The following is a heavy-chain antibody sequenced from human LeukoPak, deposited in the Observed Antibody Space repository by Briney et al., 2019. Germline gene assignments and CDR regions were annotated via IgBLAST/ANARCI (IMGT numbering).Heavy chain of an antibody. D-gene: IGHD4-17*01. J-gene: IGHJ4*02. Sequence: PSETLSLTCTVSGGSISGNYWSWIRQPPGKGLEWIGYIYYSESTNHNPSLNPSLKSRVTISVDTSKNQFALKLSSVTAADTAVYYCARHDGDWGQGILVTVSS. CDR3: ARHDGD. V-gene: IGHV4-59*08. CDR2: IYYSEST. CDR1: GGSISGNY.